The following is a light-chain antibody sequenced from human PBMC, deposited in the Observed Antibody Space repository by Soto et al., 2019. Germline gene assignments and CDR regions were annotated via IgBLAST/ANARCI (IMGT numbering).Light chain of an antibody. Sequence: QSVLTQPASVSGSPGQSITLSCTGTSSDVGGYNYVSWYQQHPGKAPKLMIYEVSNRPSGVSNRFSGSKSGNTASLTISGLQAEDEADYYCSSYTSSGTLVFGGGTKLTVL. J-gene: IGLJ2*01. CDR2: EVS. CDR3: SSYTSSGTLV. V-gene: IGLV2-14*01. CDR1: SSDVGGYNY.